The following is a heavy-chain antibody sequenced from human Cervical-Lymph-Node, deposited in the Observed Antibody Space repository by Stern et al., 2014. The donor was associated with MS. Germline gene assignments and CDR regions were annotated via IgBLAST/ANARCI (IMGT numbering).Heavy chain of an antibody. CDR1: GFTFSTYG. CDR3: ARDSRFLELIPTGWFDP. V-gene: IGHV3-30*03. Sequence: VQLVESGGGVVQPGRSLRLSCAASGFTFSTYGMHWVRQAPGKGLEWVAVISYGGDNKYYKDSVKGRFPISRDNSKNTLYLQVNSLRAEDTAVYYCARDSRFLELIPTGWFDPWGQGTLVTVSS. CDR2: ISYGGDNK. J-gene: IGHJ5*02. D-gene: IGHD3-3*01.